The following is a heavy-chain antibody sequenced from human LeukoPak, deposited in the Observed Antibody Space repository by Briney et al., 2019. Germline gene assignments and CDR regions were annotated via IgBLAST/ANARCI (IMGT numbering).Heavy chain of an antibody. J-gene: IGHJ4*02. D-gene: IGHD3-10*01. Sequence: PSQTLSLTCTVSGGSISSGGYYWSWIRQPPGKGLEWIGYIYHSGSTYYNPSLKSRVTISVDRSKNQFSLKLSSVTAADTAVYYCARDYYGSGTTPHFDYWGQGTLVTVSS. CDR1: GGSISSGGYY. CDR2: IYHSGST. V-gene: IGHV4-30-2*01. CDR3: ARDYYGSGTTPHFDY.